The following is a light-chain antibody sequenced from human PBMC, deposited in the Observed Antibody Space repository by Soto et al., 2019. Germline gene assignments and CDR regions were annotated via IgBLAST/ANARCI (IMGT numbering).Light chain of an antibody. CDR3: SSYSSSNPLVL. CDR2: DVT. J-gene: IGLJ2*01. V-gene: IGLV2-14*01. CDR1: SSDVGSYDY. Sequence: QSVLTQPASVSGSPGQSITISCTGASSDVGSYDYVCWYQQHPGKAPKLIIYDVTNRPSGISDRFSGSKSGYTASLTISGLQPEDEDDYFCSSYSSSNPLVLFGGGTKVTVL.